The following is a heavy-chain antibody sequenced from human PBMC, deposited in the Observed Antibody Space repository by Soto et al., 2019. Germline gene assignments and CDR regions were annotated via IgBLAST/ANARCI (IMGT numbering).Heavy chain of an antibody. CDR2: ISSSSSYI. CDR3: AREFNYCSGGSCYFRNLDY. V-gene: IGHV3-21*01. Sequence: GGSLRLSCAASGFTFSSYSMNWVRQAPGKGLEWVSSISSSSSYIYYADSVKGRFTISRDNAKNSLYLQMNSLRAEDTAVYYCAREFNYCSGGSCYFRNLDYWGQGTLVTVSS. CDR1: GFTFSSYS. J-gene: IGHJ4*02. D-gene: IGHD2-15*01.